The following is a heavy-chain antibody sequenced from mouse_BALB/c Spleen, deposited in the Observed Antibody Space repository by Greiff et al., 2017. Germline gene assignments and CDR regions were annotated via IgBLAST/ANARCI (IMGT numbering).Heavy chain of an antibody. D-gene: IGHD2-1*01. CDR1: GFTFSSYA. J-gene: IGHJ4*01. CDR2: ISSGGSYT. CDR3: ARHQGGNYDYYAMDY. Sequence: EVNLVESGGGLVKPGGSLKLSCAASGFTFSSYAMSWVRQTPEKRLEWVATISSGGSYTYYPDSVKGRFTISRDNAKNTLYLQMSSLRSEDTAMYYCARHQGGNYDYYAMDYWGQGTSVTVSS. V-gene: IGHV5-9-3*01.